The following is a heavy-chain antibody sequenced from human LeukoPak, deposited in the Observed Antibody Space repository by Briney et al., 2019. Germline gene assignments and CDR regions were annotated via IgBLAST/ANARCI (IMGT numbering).Heavy chain of an antibody. CDR1: EFTFRSYN. J-gene: IGHJ6*03. CDR2: IRNDGSNK. Sequence: PGGSLRLSCAASEFTFRSYNMHWLRQAPGTGLEGVAFIRNDGSNKYYADSVKGRFTISRDNSKNTLYLQMNSLRAEDTAVYYCARDSLDYYCMDVWGKATTVTVS. V-gene: IGHV3-30*02. D-gene: IGHD1-1*01. CDR3: ARDSLDYYCMDV.